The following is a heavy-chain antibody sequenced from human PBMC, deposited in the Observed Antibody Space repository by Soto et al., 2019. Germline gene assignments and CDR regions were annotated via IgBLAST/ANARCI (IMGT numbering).Heavy chain of an antibody. J-gene: IGHJ4*02. CDR2: IAYSGDT. D-gene: IGHD3-22*01. Sequence: SETLSLTCAVSGGSIISADSYWFWIRKHPGKGLEWIGYIAYSGDTYYNPSLRSRVTISADTSENKFSLKLSSVTAADTAVYYCARVVDSSGPYFDYWGQGTLVTVSS. V-gene: IGHV4-31*11. CDR1: GGSIISADSY. CDR3: ARVVDSSGPYFDY.